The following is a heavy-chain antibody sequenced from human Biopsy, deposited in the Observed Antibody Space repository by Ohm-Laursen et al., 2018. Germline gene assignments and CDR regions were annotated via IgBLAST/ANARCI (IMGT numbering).Heavy chain of an antibody. V-gene: IGHV1-18*01. D-gene: IGHD3-3*01. Sequence: GASVKVSCKASGYTFTNYGITWVRQAPGQGLEWMGWITAYNGDANYAQNLQGRVTMTTDTSTSTAYMELRSLRSDGTAVYYCARDRFPHVTIFGLVTLEYWGQGTLVTVSS. CDR2: ITAYNGDA. J-gene: IGHJ4*02. CDR1: GYTFTNYG. CDR3: ARDRFPHVTIFGLVTLEY.